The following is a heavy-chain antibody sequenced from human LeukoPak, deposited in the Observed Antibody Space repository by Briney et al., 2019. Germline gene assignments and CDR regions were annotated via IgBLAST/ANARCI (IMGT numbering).Heavy chain of an antibody. CDR1: GFTFSSYA. V-gene: IGHV3-7*01. CDR2: IKQDGSEK. D-gene: IGHD3-10*01. J-gene: IGHJ5*02. CDR3: ATVRSGSWDWFDP. Sequence: PGGSLRLSCAASGFTFSSYAMSWVRQAPGKGLEWVANIKQDGSEKYYVDSVKGRFTTSRDNAKNSLYLQMNSLRAEDTAVYYCATVRSGSWDWFDPWGQGTLLTVSS.